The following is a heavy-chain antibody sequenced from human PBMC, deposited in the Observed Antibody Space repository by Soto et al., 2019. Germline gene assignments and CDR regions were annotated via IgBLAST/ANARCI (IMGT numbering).Heavy chain of an antibody. J-gene: IGHJ4*02. CDR1: GDSISSYY. CDR2: LDYGRSA. V-gene: IGHV4-59*01. CDR3: ALRSMAVVPEY. D-gene: IGHD3-22*01. Sequence: QVQLQESGPGLVKPSETLSLTCAVSGDSISSYYCMWIRQPPGKGLECIGYLDYGRSANYNPSLMSRVTWSVDTSTNQCSLTLSSMTAADTAVYYCALRSMAVVPEYWGQGTLVTVSS.